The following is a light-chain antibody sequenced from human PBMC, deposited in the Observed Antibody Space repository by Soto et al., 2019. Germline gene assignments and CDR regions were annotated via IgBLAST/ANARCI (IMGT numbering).Light chain of an antibody. CDR3: CSYTSSSTPVV. CDR2: DVR. V-gene: IGLV2-14*03. Sequence: QSALTQPASVSGSPGQSITIACTGTSSDVGGYNYVSWYQQHPGKAPKLMIYDVRNRPSGFSNRFSGSKSGNTASLNISGLQAADEADYYCCSYTSSSTPVVFGGGTKVTVL. CDR1: SSDVGGYNY. J-gene: IGLJ2*01.